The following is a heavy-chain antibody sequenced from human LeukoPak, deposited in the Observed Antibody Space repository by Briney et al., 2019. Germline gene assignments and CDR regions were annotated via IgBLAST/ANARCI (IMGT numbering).Heavy chain of an antibody. CDR2: INHSGST. Sequence: PSETLSLTCAVYGGSFSDYYWSWIRQPPGKGLEWIGEINHSGSTNYNPSLKSRVTISVDTSKNQFSLKLSSVTAADTAVYYCAREVAGDFDYWGQGTLVTVSS. CDR1: GGSFSDYY. V-gene: IGHV4-34*01. J-gene: IGHJ4*02. D-gene: IGHD6-19*01. CDR3: AREVAGDFDY.